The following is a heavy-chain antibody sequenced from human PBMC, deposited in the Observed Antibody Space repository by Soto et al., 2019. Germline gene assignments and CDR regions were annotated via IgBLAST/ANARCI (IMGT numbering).Heavy chain of an antibody. CDR1: GFTFSSYA. CDR2: ISGSGDST. CDR3: AKRTVGWYFDL. V-gene: IGHV3-23*01. Sequence: EVQLLESGGGLVQPGGSLRLSCAASGFTFSSYAMSWVRQAPGKGLEWVSAISGSGDSTYYADSVKGRFTISRDNSKNTQDLQMNSLRAEDTAVYYCAKRTVGWYFDLWGRGTLVTVSS. J-gene: IGHJ2*01. D-gene: IGHD4-17*01.